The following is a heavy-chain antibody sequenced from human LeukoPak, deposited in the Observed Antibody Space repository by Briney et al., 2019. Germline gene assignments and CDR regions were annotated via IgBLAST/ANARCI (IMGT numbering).Heavy chain of an antibody. V-gene: IGHV1-2*02. D-gene: IGHD1-26*01. CDR1: GYTFTGYY. CDR3: ARVATFAGSSGSYFAF. J-gene: IGHJ4*02. Sequence: GASVKVSCKASGYTFTGYYIHWVRQAPGQGLEWMGWFNPNSGGSDYAQKFQGRVTMTGDTSTDASTGTVYMELSRLTSDDTAVYYCARVATFAGSSGSYFAFWGQGTLVTVSS. CDR2: FNPNSGGS.